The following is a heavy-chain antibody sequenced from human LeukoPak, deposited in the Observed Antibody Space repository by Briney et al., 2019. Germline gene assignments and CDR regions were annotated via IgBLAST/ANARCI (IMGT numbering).Heavy chain of an antibody. CDR3: ARDMAVAGWGGFDY. Sequence: SETLSLTCTVSGYSISRAYYWGWIRQPAGKGLEWIGRIYTSGSTNYNPSLKSRVTMSVDTSKNQFSLKLSSVTAADTAVYYCARDMAVAGWGGFDYWGQGTLVTVSS. V-gene: IGHV4-4*07. CDR1: GYSISRAYY. J-gene: IGHJ4*02. CDR2: IYTSGST. D-gene: IGHD6-19*01.